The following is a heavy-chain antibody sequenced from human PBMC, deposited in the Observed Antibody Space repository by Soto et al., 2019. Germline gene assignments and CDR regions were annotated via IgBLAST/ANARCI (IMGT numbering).Heavy chain of an antibody. Sequence: EVQLVESGGGLVQPGRSLRLSCAASGITFDDFAMHWVRQAPGKGLEWVSGINWDGDSIDYADSVKGRMTISRDKAKNSLYLQMTSLRREDTALYFCVLGSSSSFYSLNYWGQGTLVTVSS. J-gene: IGHJ4*02. CDR1: GITFDDFA. CDR3: VLGSSSSFYSLNY. V-gene: IGHV3-9*01. D-gene: IGHD6-6*01. CDR2: INWDGDSI.